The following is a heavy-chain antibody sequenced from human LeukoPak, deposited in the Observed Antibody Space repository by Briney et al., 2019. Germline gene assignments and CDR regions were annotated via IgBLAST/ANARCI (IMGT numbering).Heavy chain of an antibody. CDR2: IYYSGCT. J-gene: IGHJ5*02. V-gene: IGHV4-59*08. CDR1: GGSISTYY. D-gene: IGHD3-10*01. CDR3: ARHGGEITLVRGVINWFDP. Sequence: SETLSLTCTVSGGSISTYYWSWIRQPPGKGLEWIGFIYYSGCTNYNPSLKSRVIMSVDTSKNQFSLKLTSVTAADTAVYYCARHGGEITLVRGVINWFDPWGQGTQVTVSS.